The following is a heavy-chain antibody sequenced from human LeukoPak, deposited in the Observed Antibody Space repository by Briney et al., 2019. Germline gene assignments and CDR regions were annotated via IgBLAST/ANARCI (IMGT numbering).Heavy chain of an antibody. Sequence: GGSLRLSCAASGFTFSNYPMGWVRQPPGKGLHWVSIAGGSDGSTYYGDPVKGRFTISRDNSKDTLYLQINSLRADDTAVYFCAKRDSIGGWVDYWGQGALVTVSS. J-gene: IGHJ4*02. CDR2: AGGSDGST. CDR1: GFTFSNYP. V-gene: IGHV3-23*01. CDR3: AKRDSIGGWVDY. D-gene: IGHD6-19*01.